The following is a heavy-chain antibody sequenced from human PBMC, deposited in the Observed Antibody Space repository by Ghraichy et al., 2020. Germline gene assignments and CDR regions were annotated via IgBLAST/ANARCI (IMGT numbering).Heavy chain of an antibody. J-gene: IGHJ4*02. Sequence: SENLSLTCAVSGDSIGSRAYSWNWIRQPPGKGLEWIGYISHGGDTSYNPSLKSRVTVSVDRSKNQFSLRLSSVTAADTAVYYCARGHGGTFDQWGQGTLVTVSS. CDR3: ARGHGGTFDQ. V-gene: IGHV4-30-2*01. D-gene: IGHD4-23*01. CDR2: ISHGGDT. CDR1: GDSIGSRAYS.